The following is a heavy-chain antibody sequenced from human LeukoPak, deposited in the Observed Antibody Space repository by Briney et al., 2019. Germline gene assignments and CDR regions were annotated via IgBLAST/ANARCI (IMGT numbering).Heavy chain of an antibody. Sequence: SQTLSLTCTVSGGSISSGDYYWSWSRQPPGKGLEWIGYIYYSGSTYYNPSLKSRVTISVDTSKNQFSLKLSSVTAADTAVYYCARGYYDFWSGYSTHGTDVWGQGTTVTVSS. D-gene: IGHD3-3*01. CDR3: ARGYYDFWSGYSTHGTDV. CDR2: IYYSGST. V-gene: IGHV4-30-4*01. J-gene: IGHJ6*02. CDR1: GGSISSGDYY.